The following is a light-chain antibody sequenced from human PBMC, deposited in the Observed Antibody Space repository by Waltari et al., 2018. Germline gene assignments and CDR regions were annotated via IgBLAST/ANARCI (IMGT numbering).Light chain of an antibody. V-gene: IGKV6D-21*02. J-gene: IGKJ1*01. Sequence: ITCRASQSIGTSVHWYQQKPDQSPKLIIKYASQSISGVPSRFSGSGSGTGFTLSINSLEAEDAAVYYCPQSNGLPRTFDQGTKVEIK. CDR1: QSIGTS. CDR3: PQSNGLPRT. CDR2: YAS.